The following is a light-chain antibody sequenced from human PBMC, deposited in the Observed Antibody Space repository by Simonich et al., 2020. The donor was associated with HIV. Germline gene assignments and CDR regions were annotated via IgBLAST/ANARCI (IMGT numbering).Light chain of an antibody. J-gene: IGLJ2*01. CDR3: CSYVSSNTLV. V-gene: IGLV1-40*01. CDR2: GNS. CDR1: SSNIGAGYD. Sequence: QSVLTQPPSVSGAPGQRVTISCTGSSSNIGAGYDVHGYQQLPGTAPKLLIYGNSKRPSGVPDRFSGSKSGTSASLAITGLQADDEADYYCCSYVSSNTLVFGGGTKLTVL.